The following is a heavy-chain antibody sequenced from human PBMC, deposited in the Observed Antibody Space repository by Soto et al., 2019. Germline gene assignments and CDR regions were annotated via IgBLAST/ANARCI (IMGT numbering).Heavy chain of an antibody. J-gene: IGHJ6*02. CDR3: AIPTYYYGSGSYYNLYFYYYTMDV. D-gene: IGHD3-10*01. V-gene: IGHV1-3*01. Sequence: ASVKVSCKASGYTFTSYAMHWVRQAPGQRLEWMGWINAGNGNTKYSQKFQGRVTITRDTSASTAYMELSSLRSEDTAVYYCAIPTYYYGSGSYYNLYFYYYTMDVWGQGTMVTVSS. CDR1: GYTFTSYA. CDR2: INAGNGNT.